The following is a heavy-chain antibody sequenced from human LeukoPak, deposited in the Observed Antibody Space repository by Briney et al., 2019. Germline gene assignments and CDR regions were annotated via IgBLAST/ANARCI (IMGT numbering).Heavy chain of an antibody. CDR3: ARPGGGGHTFGGVYYFDY. CDR1: GYTFTGYY. D-gene: IGHD3-16*01. V-gene: IGHV1-2*02. Sequence: ASVKVSCKASGYTFTGYYMHWVRQAPGQGLEWMGWINPNSGGTNYAQKFQGRVTMTRDTSISTAYMELSRLRSDDTAVYYCARPGGGGHTFGGVYYFDYWGQGTLVTVSS. CDR2: INPNSGGT. J-gene: IGHJ4*02.